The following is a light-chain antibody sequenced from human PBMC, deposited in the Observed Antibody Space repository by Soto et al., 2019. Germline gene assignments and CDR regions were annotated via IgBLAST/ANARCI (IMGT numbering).Light chain of an antibody. Sequence: QSALTQPASVSGSHGRSITISCTGTSSDVDTYKYVSWYQQHPGKAPKLMIYEVSYRPSGVSDRFSGSKSGNTASLTISGLQAEDEADYYCCSYAGSTTRVQFGGGTKLTVL. CDR1: SSDVDTYKY. CDR2: EVS. V-gene: IGLV2-14*01. CDR3: CSYAGSTTRVQ. J-gene: IGLJ2*01.